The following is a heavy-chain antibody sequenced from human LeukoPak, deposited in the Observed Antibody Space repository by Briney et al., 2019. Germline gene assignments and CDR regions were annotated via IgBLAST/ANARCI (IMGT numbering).Heavy chain of an antibody. CDR3: ARFKVGANTTQKNAFDI. V-gene: IGHV3-30*01. Sequence: GGSLRLSCAASGFTFSNYAMHWVRQAPGKGLEWVAVISFDATKEYFGKSVKGRFTISRDNSKATLYLQMHRLRIEDTALYFCARFKVGANTTQKNAFDIWGRGTEVAVSS. CDR2: ISFDATKE. CDR1: GFTFSNYA. D-gene: IGHD1-26*01. J-gene: IGHJ3*02.